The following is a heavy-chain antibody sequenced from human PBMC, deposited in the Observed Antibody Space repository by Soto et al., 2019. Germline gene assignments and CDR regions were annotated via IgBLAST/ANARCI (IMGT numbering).Heavy chain of an antibody. CDR3: ARGWVVPAAAGPYFDY. D-gene: IGHD2-2*01. V-gene: IGHV4-59*08. CDR2: IYYSGST. CDR1: GGSISSYY. Sequence: SETLSLTCTVSGGSISSYYWSWIRQPPGKGLEWIGYIYYSGSTNYNPSLKSRVTISVDTSKNQFSLKLSSVTAADTAVYYCARGWVVPAAAGPYFDYWGQGTLVTVSS. J-gene: IGHJ4*02.